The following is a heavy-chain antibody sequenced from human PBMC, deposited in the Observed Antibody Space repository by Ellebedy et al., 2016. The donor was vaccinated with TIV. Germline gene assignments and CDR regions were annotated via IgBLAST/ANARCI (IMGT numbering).Heavy chain of an antibody. CDR1: GGSISSYY. CDR2: IYYSGST. V-gene: IGHV4-59*12. J-gene: IGHJ6*02. Sequence: GSLRLSXTVSGGSISSYYWSWIRQPPGKGLEWIGYIYYSGSTNYNPSLKSRVTISVDTSKNQFSLKLSSVTAADTAVYYCARDPRDGYNYGMDVWGQGTTVTVSS. D-gene: IGHD5-24*01. CDR3: ARDPRDGYNYGMDV.